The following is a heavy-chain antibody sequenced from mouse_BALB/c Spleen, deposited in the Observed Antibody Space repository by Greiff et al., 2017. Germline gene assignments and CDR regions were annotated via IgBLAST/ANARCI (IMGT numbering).Heavy chain of an antibody. Sequence: QVQLKQPGAELVRPGASVKLSCKASGYTFTSYWINWVKQRPGQGLEWIGNIYPSDSYTNYNQKFKDKATLTVDKSSSPAYMQLSSPTSEDSAVDYCTREYDYVYAMDYWGQGTAVTVSS. D-gene: IGHD2-4*01. CDR2: IYPSDSYT. CDR3: TREYDYVYAMDY. V-gene: IGHV1-69*02. CDR1: GYTFTSYW. J-gene: IGHJ4*01.